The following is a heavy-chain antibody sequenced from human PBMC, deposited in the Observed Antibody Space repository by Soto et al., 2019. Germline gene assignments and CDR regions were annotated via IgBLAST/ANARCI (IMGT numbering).Heavy chain of an antibody. Sequence: KPSETLSLTCAVYGGSFSGYYWSWIRQPPGKGLEWIGEINHSGSTNYNPSLKSRVTISVDTSKNQFSLKLSSVTAADTAVYYCARFLGGLGDVWGQGTTVTVSS. V-gene: IGHV4-34*01. D-gene: IGHD3-16*01. CDR1: GGSFSGYY. CDR3: ARFLGGLGDV. CDR2: INHSGST. J-gene: IGHJ6*02.